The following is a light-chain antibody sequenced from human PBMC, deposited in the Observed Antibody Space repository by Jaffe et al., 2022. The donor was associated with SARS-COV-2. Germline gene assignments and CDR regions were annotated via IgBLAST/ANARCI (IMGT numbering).Light chain of an antibody. Sequence: DIVMTQSPDSLAVSLGERATIKCKSSQSVLYSSNNKNYLAWYQHKPGQPPKLLIYWASTRESGVPDRFSGSGSGTDFTLTISSLQAEDVAVYYCQQYYRTPPYTFGQGTKLEIK. V-gene: IGKV4-1*01. CDR2: WAS. CDR3: QQYYRTPPYT. CDR1: QSVLYSSNNKNY. J-gene: IGKJ2*01.